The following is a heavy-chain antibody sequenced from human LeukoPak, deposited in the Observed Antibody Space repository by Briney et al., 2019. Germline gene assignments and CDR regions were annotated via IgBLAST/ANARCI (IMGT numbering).Heavy chain of an antibody. Sequence: EGSLRLSRAVSGITLSNYGMSWVRQAPGKGLEWAAGISGSAGGTIYAASVKGRFTISRDNPKNTLYLQMNSLRAEDTAVYFCAKRGIVIRAVIIVGFHKEAYYFDDWGQGALVTVSS. CDR2: ISGSAGGT. CDR1: GITLSNYG. D-gene: IGHD3-10*01. J-gene: IGHJ4*02. V-gene: IGHV3-23*01. CDR3: AKRGIVIRAVIIVGFHKEAYYFDD.